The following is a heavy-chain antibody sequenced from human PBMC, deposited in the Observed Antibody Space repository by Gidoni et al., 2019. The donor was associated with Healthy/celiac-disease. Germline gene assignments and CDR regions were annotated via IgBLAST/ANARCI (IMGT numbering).Heavy chain of an antibody. D-gene: IGHD3-3*01. Sequence: GSISSSSYYWGWIRQPPGKGLEWIGSIYYSGSTYYNPSLKSRVTISVDTSKNQFSLKLSSVTAADTAVYYCARGPNYYDFWSGYYGSYYYYGMDVWGQGTTVTVSS. J-gene: IGHJ6*02. CDR1: GSISSSSYY. CDR2: IYYSGST. V-gene: IGHV4-39*07. CDR3: ARGPNYYDFWSGYYGSYYYYGMDV.